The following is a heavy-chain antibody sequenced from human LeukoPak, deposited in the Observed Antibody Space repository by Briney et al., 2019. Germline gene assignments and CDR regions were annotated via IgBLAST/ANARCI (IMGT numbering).Heavy chain of an antibody. Sequence: ASETLSLTCTVSGYSLSSGYYWGWIRQPPGKGLEWIGSVDHSGGTYYNPSLRSRVSISVDTSKNQFSLKLSSVTAADTAVYYCARPASGRTTRVAFDIWGQGTMVTVSS. CDR2: VDHSGGT. V-gene: IGHV4-38-2*02. CDR1: GYSLSSGYY. J-gene: IGHJ3*02. D-gene: IGHD3-10*01. CDR3: ARPASGRTTRVAFDI.